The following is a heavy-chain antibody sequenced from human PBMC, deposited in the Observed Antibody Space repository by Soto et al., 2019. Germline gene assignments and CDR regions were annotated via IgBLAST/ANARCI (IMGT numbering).Heavy chain of an antibody. Sequence: QVQLQESGPGLVKPSETLSLTCTVSGGSVSSGSYYWSWIRQPPGKGLEWIGYIYYSGSTNYNPSLKSRVTTSVDTSKNHFSLKLGSVTAADTAVYYCARGIEGWYQGRYYYGLDVWGQGTTVTVSS. D-gene: IGHD6-19*01. J-gene: IGHJ6*02. CDR2: IYYSGST. V-gene: IGHV4-61*03. CDR1: GGSVSSGSYY. CDR3: ARGIEGWYQGRYYYGLDV.